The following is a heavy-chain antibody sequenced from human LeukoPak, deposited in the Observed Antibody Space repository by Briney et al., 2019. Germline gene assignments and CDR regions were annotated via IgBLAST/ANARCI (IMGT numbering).Heavy chain of an antibody. D-gene: IGHD6-19*01. CDR2: ISSGISNI. CDR1: GFIFSSYS. Sequence: GGSLRLSCAASGFIFSSYSMNWVRQAPGKGLGWVSYISSGISNINYADSVKGRFTISRDNAKNSLYLQMNSLRAEDTAVYYCADLARGVEVDGDYLTWGQGTLVTVSS. CDR3: ADLARGVEVDGDYLT. J-gene: IGHJ4*02. V-gene: IGHV3-48*01.